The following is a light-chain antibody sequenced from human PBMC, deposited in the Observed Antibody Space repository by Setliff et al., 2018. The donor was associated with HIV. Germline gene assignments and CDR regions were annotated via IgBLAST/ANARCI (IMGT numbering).Light chain of an antibody. V-gene: IGLV2-14*01. J-gene: IGLJ1*01. CDR1: SRDVGGGQNY. CDR2: EVT. Sequence: LTQPASVSGSPGQSITISCTGTSRDVGGGQNYVSWYQQYPGQAPKLMIYEVTKRTAGVSDRFSGSKSGNTASLIISGLQTEDEAEYYCSSFTSSSTYVFGIGTKVTVL. CDR3: SSFTSSSTYV.